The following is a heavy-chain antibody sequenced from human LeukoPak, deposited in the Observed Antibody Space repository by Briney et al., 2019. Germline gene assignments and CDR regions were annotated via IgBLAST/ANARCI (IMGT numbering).Heavy chain of an antibody. CDR1: GFTFSNAW. CDR3: TTAYCSSTSCYRSFWFDP. Sequence: PGGSLRLSCAASGFTFSNAWMSWVRQAPGKGLEWVGRIKSKTDGGTTDYAAPVKGRFTISRDDSKNTLYLQMNSLKTEDTAVYYCTTAYCSSTSCYRSFWFDPWGQGTLVTVSS. J-gene: IGHJ5*02. V-gene: IGHV3-15*01. CDR2: IKSKTDGGTT. D-gene: IGHD2-2*01.